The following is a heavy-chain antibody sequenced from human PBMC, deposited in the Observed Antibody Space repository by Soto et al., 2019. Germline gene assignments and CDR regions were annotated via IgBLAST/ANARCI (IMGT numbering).Heavy chain of an antibody. Sequence: GESLKIWCNGSEYSFTSYWIGWVRQMPGKGLDWMGIIYPGDSDTRYSPSFQGQVTISADKSISTAYLQWSSLKASDTAIYYCARGYSSSWYSEVVLFDPWGQGTLVTVSS. D-gene: IGHD6-13*01. V-gene: IGHV5-51*01. CDR2: IYPGDSDT. CDR1: EYSFTSYW. CDR3: ARGYSSSWYSEVVLFDP. J-gene: IGHJ5*02.